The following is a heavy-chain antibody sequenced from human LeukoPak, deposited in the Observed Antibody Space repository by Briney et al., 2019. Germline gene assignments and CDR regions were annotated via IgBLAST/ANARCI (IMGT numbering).Heavy chain of an antibody. CDR2: INPNNGGT. Sequence: ASVKVSCKASAYTFAGYFIHWVRQAPGQGLEWMGWINPNNGGTNYTQKFQGRVTMTRDTSISTAYMELSRLRSDDTAVYYCAREGYTGSYSRRHAFDIWGQGTMVTVSS. V-gene: IGHV1-2*02. D-gene: IGHD1-26*01. CDR1: AYTFAGYF. J-gene: IGHJ3*02. CDR3: AREGYTGSYSRRHAFDI.